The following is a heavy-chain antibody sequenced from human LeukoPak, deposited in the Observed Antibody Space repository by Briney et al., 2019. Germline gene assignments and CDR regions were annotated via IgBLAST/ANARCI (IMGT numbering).Heavy chain of an antibody. Sequence: GGSLRLSCAASGFTFSYHWMTWVRQAPGKGLEWVANIKNDGAVKNYVDSVKGRFTISRDNAKNSLYLHMNSLRAEDTAVYYCARGWTTVTTSIDHWGQGTLVTVSS. CDR1: GFTFSYHW. CDR2: IKNDGAVK. J-gene: IGHJ4*02. D-gene: IGHD4-17*01. CDR3: ARGWTTVTTSIDH. V-gene: IGHV3-7*04.